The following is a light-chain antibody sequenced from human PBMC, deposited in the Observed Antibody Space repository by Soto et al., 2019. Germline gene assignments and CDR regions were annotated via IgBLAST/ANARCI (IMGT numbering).Light chain of an antibody. Sequence: DIQMTQSPSSLSASVGDRVSITCRASQYISTYLNWYQQKPGKAPKLLIYAASNLQSGVPSRFSGSGSGTEFTLTISSLQPEDFATYYCQQPYSTVRTFGHGTKVDIK. V-gene: IGKV1-39*01. CDR2: AAS. CDR3: QQPYSTVRT. J-gene: IGKJ1*01. CDR1: QYISTY.